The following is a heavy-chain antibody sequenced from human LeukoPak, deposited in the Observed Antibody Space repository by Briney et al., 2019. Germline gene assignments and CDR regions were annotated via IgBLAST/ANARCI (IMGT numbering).Heavy chain of an antibody. CDR3: ARSPIAAAGTVDY. V-gene: IGHV1-2*02. J-gene: IGHJ4*02. Sequence: ASVKVSCKASGYTFTGYYMHWVRQAPGQGLEWMGWINPNSGGTNYAQKFQGRVTTTRDTSISTAYMELSRLRSDDTAVYYCARSPIAAAGTVDYWGQGTLVTVSS. CDR1: GYTFTGYY. D-gene: IGHD6-13*01. CDR2: INPNSGGT.